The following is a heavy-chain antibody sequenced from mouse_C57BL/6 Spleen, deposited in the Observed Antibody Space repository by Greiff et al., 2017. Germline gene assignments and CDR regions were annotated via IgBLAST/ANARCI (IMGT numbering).Heavy chain of an antibody. D-gene: IGHD1-1*01. CDR2: ILPGSGST. CDR1: GYTFTGYW. J-gene: IGHJ2*01. Sequence: QVQLKESGAELMKPGASVKLSCKATGYTFTGYWIEWVKQRPGHGLEWIGEILPGSGSTNSNEKFKGKATFTADTSSNTAYMQLSSLTTEDSAIYYCARSVTTVGGFFYYCDDWGQGTTLTVSS. CDR3: ARSVTTVGGFFYYCDD. V-gene: IGHV1-9*01.